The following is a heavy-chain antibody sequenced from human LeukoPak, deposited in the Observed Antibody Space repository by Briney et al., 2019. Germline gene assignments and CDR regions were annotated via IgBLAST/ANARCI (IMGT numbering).Heavy chain of an antibody. CDR3: ARGAYPDAFDI. D-gene: IGHD2-21*01. Sequence: PSETLSLTCTVSGGSISRYYWSWIRQPPGKGLEWIGYIYYSGSTNYNPSLKSRVTISVDTSKSQFSLKLSSVTAADTAAYYCARGAYPDAFDIWGQGTMVTVSS. CDR1: GGSISRYY. J-gene: IGHJ3*02. CDR2: IYYSGST. V-gene: IGHV4-59*01.